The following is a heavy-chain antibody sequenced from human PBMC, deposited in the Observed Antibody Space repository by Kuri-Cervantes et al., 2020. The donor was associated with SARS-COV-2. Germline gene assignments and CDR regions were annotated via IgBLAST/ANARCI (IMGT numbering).Heavy chain of an antibody. CDR2: ISGSGSYI. J-gene: IGHJ4*02. Sequence: GESLKISCAASGFTLSRYTMNWVRQAPGKALEWVSSISGSGSYIYYADSVKGRFTISKESGENSLYLHMNSLRGDDTAVYYCATGRHYYYDSSGWDYWGQGTLVTVSS. D-gene: IGHD3-22*01. CDR3: ATGRHYYYDSSGWDY. V-gene: IGHV3-21*01. CDR1: GFTLSRYT.